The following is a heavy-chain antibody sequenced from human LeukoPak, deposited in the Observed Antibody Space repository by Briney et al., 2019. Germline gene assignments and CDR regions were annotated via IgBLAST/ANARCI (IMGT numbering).Heavy chain of an antibody. CDR1: AFTFSSYW. CDR2: IKEDGSEI. Sequence: GGALRLSCEASAFTFSSYWMSGVGQAPGKGRDGVANIKEDGSEINYVDSVKGRFTISRANAKNSLFLQMHSLRVEDTAVYSCARDRGYSSFDYWGQGTLVTVSS. J-gene: IGHJ4*02. CDR3: ARDRGYSSFDY. D-gene: IGHD4-23*01. V-gene: IGHV3-7*01.